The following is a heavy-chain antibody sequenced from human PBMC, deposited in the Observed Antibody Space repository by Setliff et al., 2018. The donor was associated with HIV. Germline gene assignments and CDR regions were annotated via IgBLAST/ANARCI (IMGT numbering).Heavy chain of an antibody. Sequence: GGSLRLSCAASGFTFSSYGMHWVRQAPGKGLEWVAFIRYDGSNKYYADSVKGRVTISRDNSKNTLYLQMNSLRAEDTAVYYCAKIQNPQGYYYDSSGYYPHPGSPDYWGQGTLVTVSS. CDR3: AKIQNPQGYYYDSSGYYPHPGSPDY. J-gene: IGHJ4*02. CDR2: IRYDGSNK. D-gene: IGHD3-22*01. V-gene: IGHV3-30*02. CDR1: GFTFSSYG.